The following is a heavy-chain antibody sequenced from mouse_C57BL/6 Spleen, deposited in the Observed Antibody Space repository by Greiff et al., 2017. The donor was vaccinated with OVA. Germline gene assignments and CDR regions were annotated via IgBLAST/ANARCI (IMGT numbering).Heavy chain of an antibody. V-gene: IGHV1-82*01. J-gene: IGHJ2*01. Sequence: VQLVESGPELVKPGASVKISCKASGYAFSSSWMNWVKQRPGKGLEWIGRIYPGDGDTNYNGKFKGKATLTADKSSSTAYMQLSSLTSEDSAVYFCASYDGYYEDFDYWGQGTTLTVSS. CDR3: ASYDGYYEDFDY. CDR1: GYAFSSSW. D-gene: IGHD2-3*01. CDR2: IYPGDGDT.